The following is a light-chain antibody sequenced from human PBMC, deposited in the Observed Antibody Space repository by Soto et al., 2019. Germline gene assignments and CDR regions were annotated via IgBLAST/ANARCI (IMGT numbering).Light chain of an antibody. V-gene: IGKV1-5*03. Sequence: DILMTQSPSTLSGSVGDRATLSCRASQSISSWLAWYQQKPGEAPKLLIYKSSTATSGLPSRFSGSGSGTEFTLTISSLQPDDFATYYYQHYNSYSEAFGQGTKVDI. CDR1: QSISSW. CDR2: KSS. J-gene: IGKJ1*01. CDR3: QHYNSYSEA.